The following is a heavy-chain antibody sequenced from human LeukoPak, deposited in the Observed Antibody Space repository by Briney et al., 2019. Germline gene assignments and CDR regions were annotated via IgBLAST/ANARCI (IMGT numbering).Heavy chain of an antibody. Sequence: GGSLRLSCVASGFTFSSSWMSWVRRAPGKGLEWVANIKQDGTEEYYVDSVRGRFSISKDNAKNSLYQQMNSLRAEDTAVYYCARDPCHGALDYWGQGALVTVSS. CDR1: GFTFSSSW. J-gene: IGHJ4*02. CDR3: ARDPCHGALDY. V-gene: IGHV3-7*03. CDR2: IKQDGTEE. D-gene: IGHD2-2*01.